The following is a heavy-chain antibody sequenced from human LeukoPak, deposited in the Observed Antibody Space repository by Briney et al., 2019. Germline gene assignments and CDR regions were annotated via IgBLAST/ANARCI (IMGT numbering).Heavy chain of an antibody. Sequence: ASVKVSCKASGYTFTGYYMHWVRQAPGQGLEWMGWINPNSGGTNYAQKFQGRVTMTRDTSISTAYMELSRLRSDDTAVYYCARDRGEGSIGYSPFGYWGRGTLVIVSS. J-gene: IGHJ4*02. CDR1: GYTFTGYY. D-gene: IGHD3-22*01. V-gene: IGHV1-2*02. CDR2: INPNSGGT. CDR3: ARDRGEGSIGYSPFGY.